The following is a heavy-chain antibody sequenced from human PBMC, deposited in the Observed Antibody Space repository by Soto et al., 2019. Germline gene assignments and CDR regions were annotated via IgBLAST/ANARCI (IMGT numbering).Heavy chain of an antibody. V-gene: IGHV3-23*01. Sequence: SLRLSCAASGFTFYSYAMTWVRQAPGKALEWVSTISGSGDSTYYADSVKGRFSISRDNYKNTVSLQMNSLRAENTAVYFCARVWERTVTTRNYFYGIDVWGRGTTVTVSS. CDR2: ISGSGDST. D-gene: IGHD4-17*01. CDR3: ARVWERTVTTRNYFYGIDV. J-gene: IGHJ6*02. CDR1: GFTFYSYA.